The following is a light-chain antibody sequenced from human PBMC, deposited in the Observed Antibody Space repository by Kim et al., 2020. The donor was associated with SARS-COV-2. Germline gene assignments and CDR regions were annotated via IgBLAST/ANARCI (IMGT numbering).Light chain of an antibody. V-gene: IGLV6-57*01. CDR1: RGSIASYC. J-gene: IGLJ2*01. CDR3: QSYDGNTRV. CDR2: ADN. Sequence: GTTLSTSGTRSRGSIASYCVQWYQRPPASSPTTVIFADNQRPSGVPDRFSGSIDSSSNSASLTISGLKTEDEADYYCQSYDGNTRVFGGGTQLTVL.